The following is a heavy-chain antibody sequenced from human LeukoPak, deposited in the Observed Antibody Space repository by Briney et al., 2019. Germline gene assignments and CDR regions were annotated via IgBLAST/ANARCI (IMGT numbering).Heavy chain of an antibody. CDR1: GFTFSSYS. Sequence: PGGSLRLACAASGFTFSSYSMNWVRQAPGKGLEWVSSISSSSSYIYYADSVKGRITISRDNAKNSLYLQMNSLRAEVTAVYYCAREKRELPFDYGGQGTLVTVPS. CDR3: AREKRELPFDY. D-gene: IGHD1-26*01. CDR2: ISSSSSYI. J-gene: IGHJ4*02. V-gene: IGHV3-21*01.